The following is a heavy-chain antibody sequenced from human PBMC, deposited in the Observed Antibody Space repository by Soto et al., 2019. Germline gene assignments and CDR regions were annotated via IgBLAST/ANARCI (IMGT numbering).Heavy chain of an antibody. CDR3: VKAAARGDY. D-gene: IGHD3-10*01. CDR1: GFTFSSYW. J-gene: IGHJ4*02. V-gene: IGHV3-74*03. Sequence: PGGSLRLSCAASGFTFSSYWMHWVRQVPGKGLVWVSRINTDGSSTTYADSVKGQFTISRDNAKNTLYLQMNSLRAEDTAVYYCVKAAARGDYWGQGTLVTVSS. CDR2: INTDGSST.